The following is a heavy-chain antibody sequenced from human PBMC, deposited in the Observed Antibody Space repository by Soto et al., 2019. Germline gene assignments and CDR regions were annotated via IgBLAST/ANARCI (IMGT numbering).Heavy chain of an antibody. V-gene: IGHV3-49*03. CDR2: IRSKDFGGTR. Sequence: SLRLSCTASGFTFGDYAMSWFRQAPGKGLQWVGFIRSKDFGGTREYAASVKGRFTISRDDSKSIAYLQMNCLITEDTAVYYCSRVSCTSTNCLYYFDYWGQGTRVTVSS. CDR3: SRVSCTSTNCLYYFDY. CDR1: GFTFGDYA. D-gene: IGHD2-2*01. J-gene: IGHJ4*02.